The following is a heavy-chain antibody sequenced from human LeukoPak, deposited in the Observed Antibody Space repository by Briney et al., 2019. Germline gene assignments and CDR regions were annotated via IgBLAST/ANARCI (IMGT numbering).Heavy chain of an antibody. CDR3: ARFGIDYDMDV. Sequence: SETLSLTCTVSGGSISGHYWTWIRQPPGKGLEWIGQIHYSGSADYSPSWKSRVTISVDSSKNQISLKVTSVTTADAAVYYCARFGIDYDMDVWGQGTTVTVS. V-gene: IGHV4-59*11. CDR1: GGSISGHY. J-gene: IGHJ6*02. CDR2: IHYSGSA. D-gene: IGHD1-14*01.